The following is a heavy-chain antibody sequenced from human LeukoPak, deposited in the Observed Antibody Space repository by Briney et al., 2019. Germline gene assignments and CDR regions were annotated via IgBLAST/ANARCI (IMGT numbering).Heavy chain of an antibody. J-gene: IGHJ4*02. D-gene: IGHD6-19*01. CDR1: GFTISSYW. Sequence: GGSLRLSCAASGFTISSYWMSWVRQAPGKGLKWVSGINWNGGSTGYADSVKGRFTISRDNAKNSLYLQMNSLRAEDTAVYYCARGHLHKQWLVPDYWGQGTLVTASS. CDR3: ARGHLHKQWLVPDY. CDR2: INWNGGST. V-gene: IGHV3-20*04.